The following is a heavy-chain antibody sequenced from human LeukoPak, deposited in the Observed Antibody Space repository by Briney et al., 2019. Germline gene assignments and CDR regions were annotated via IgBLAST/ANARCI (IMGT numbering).Heavy chain of an antibody. CDR2: IYPGDSDT. V-gene: IGHV5-51*03. Sequence: KPGESLKISCTGSGYSFTSNCIGWGRQMPGKGLEWMGIIYPGDSDTRYSPSFQGQVTISVDKSISTAYLQWSSLKASDPALYYCARRFSWNYGYWCDPWGQGTLVTVSS. CDR1: GYSFTSNC. CDR3: ARRFSWNYGYWCDP. J-gene: IGHJ5*02. D-gene: IGHD1-7*01.